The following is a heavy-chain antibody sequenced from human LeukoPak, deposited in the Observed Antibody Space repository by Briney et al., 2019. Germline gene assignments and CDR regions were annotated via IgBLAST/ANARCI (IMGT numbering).Heavy chain of an antibody. CDR2: IYIDGSST. CDR1: GFTFRNYA. Sequence: GGSLRLSCAGSGFTFRNYAMSWVRQAPGKGLEWVSRIYIDGSSTNYADSVKGRFTISRDNAKNTLYLQMDGLRADDTAVYYCARGASARQDFWGQGTLVTVSS. J-gene: IGHJ4*02. CDR3: ARGASARQDF. V-gene: IGHV3-74*01. D-gene: IGHD2-2*01.